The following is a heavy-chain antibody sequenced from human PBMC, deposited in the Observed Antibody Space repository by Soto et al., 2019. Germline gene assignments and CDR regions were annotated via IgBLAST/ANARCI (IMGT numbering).Heavy chain of an antibody. CDR1: GFTFSSYA. J-gene: IGHJ6*02. CDR3: ARDLKIFYGMDV. V-gene: IGHV3-30*09. D-gene: IGHD3-3*01. CDR2: ISYDGSNK. Sequence: QVQLVESGGGVVQPGRSLRLSCAASGFTFSSYAMHWVRQAPGKGLEWVAVISYDGSNKYYADSVKGRFAISRDNSKNTLYLQMNRLRAEDTAVYYCARDLKIFYGMDVWGQGTTVTVSS.